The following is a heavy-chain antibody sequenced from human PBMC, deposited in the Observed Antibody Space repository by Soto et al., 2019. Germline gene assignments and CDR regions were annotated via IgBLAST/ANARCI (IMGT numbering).Heavy chain of an antibody. D-gene: IGHD3-9*01. CDR1: GFTFRSTC. Sequence: PGGSLRLSCAASGFTFRSTCIPWVRQAPGGGLEWVAVISSDGSDKYYADSVKGRVTVFRDNSKNKAYLEMRSLRVEDTAVYFCAKDYSATWYYFDSWGPGTLVTVSS. CDR3: AKDYSATWYYFDS. V-gene: IGHV3-30*18. J-gene: IGHJ4*02. CDR2: ISSDGSDK.